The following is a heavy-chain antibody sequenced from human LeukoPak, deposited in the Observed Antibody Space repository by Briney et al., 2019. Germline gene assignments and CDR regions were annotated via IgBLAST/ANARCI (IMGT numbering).Heavy chain of an antibody. V-gene: IGHV3-21*01. Sequence: GGSLRLSCAASGFTFSSYSMNWVRQAPGKGLEWVSSISSSSSYIYYADSVKGRFTISRDNAKNSLYLQMNSLRAEDTAVYYCAGGDIVVVPAALDAFDIWGQGTMVTVSS. CDR3: AGGDIVVVPAALDAFDI. CDR2: ISSSSSYI. J-gene: IGHJ3*02. CDR1: GFTFSSYS. D-gene: IGHD2-2*01.